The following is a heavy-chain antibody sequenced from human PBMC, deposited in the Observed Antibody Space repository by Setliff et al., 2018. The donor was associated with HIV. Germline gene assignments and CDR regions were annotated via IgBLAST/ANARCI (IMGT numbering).Heavy chain of an antibody. CDR2: ISGSGGST. V-gene: IGHV3-23*01. CDR3: AEAAGGPGFCYFDY. CDR1: GFTFSSYA. Sequence: GGSLRLSCAASGFTFSSYAMSWVRQAPGKGLEWVSAISGSGGSTYYAGSVKGRFTISRDNSKNTLYLQMNSLRAEDTAVYYCAEAAGGPGFCYFDYWGQGTLVTVSS. J-gene: IGHJ4*02. D-gene: IGHD3-3*01.